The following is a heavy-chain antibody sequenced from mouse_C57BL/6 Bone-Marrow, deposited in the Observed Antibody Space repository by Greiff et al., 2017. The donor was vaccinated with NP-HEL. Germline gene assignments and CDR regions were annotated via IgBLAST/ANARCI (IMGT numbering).Heavy chain of an antibody. Sequence: QVHVKQSGAELVRPGASVKLSCKASGYTFTDYYINWVKQRPGQGLEWIARIYPGSGNTYYNEKFKGKATLTAEKSSSTAYMQLSSLTSEDSAVYFCASHTAGYAMDYWGQGTSVTVSS. V-gene: IGHV1-76*01. D-gene: IGHD1-2*01. CDR2: IYPGSGNT. CDR1: GYTFTDYY. J-gene: IGHJ4*01. CDR3: ASHTAGYAMDY.